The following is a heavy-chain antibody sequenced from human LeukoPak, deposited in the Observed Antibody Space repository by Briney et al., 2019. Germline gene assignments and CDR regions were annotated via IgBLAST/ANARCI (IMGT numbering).Heavy chain of an antibody. CDR3: AKTRPLDSSSWSHGDY. D-gene: IGHD6-13*01. V-gene: IGHV3-23*01. CDR2: ISGSGDST. Sequence: GGTLRLSCGASGFAFSSYAMSWVRQAPGKGLEWVSAISGSGDSTYYGDSVKGRFTISRDNSKNTLYLQMNSLRAEDTAVYYCAKTRPLDSSSWSHGDYWGQGTLVTVSS. CDR1: GFAFSSYA. J-gene: IGHJ4*02.